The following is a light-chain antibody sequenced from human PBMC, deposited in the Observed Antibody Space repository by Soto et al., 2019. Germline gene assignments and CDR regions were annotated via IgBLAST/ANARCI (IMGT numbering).Light chain of an antibody. CDR1: QSVSSN. CDR3: QQYNNWPPT. V-gene: IGKV3-15*01. CDR2: GAS. Sequence: EIVMTQSPATLSVSPGERATLSCRASQSVSSNLAWYQQKPGQAPRLLIYGASTRATGIPARFSGSGSGTEFTLTISSLQSEDFAVYYCQQYNNWPPTFGGVNNVEIK. J-gene: IGKJ4*02.